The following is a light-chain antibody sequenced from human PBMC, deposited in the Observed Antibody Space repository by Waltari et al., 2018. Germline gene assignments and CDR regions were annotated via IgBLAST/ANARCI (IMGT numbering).Light chain of an antibody. CDR1: SSNIGAGYD. V-gene: IGLV1-40*01. CDR2: GNS. CDR3: QSYDSLSGSM. J-gene: IGLJ3*02. Sequence: QSVLTQPPSVSGAPGPRVTISFPWSSSNIGAGYDVHWYQPLPGKVPKLFIYGNSARPSGVPLRFSGSKSGTSAYLAIIGLQAEDEATYYCQSYDSLSGSMFGGGTKLTVL.